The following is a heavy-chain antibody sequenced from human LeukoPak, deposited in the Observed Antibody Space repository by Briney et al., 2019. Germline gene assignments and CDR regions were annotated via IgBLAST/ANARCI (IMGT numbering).Heavy chain of an antibody. Sequence: SETLSLTCTVSGYSVRSFYWNWIRQSADKVLEWIGRFYTSGITKYNPSLQSRVAMSVDTSKNQFSLNLTSVTAADTAVYFCARGAYSFDTWGQGTMVTVSS. CDR1: GYSVRSFY. J-gene: IGHJ3*02. D-gene: IGHD2-21*01. CDR3: ARGAYSFDT. V-gene: IGHV4-4*07. CDR2: FYTSGIT.